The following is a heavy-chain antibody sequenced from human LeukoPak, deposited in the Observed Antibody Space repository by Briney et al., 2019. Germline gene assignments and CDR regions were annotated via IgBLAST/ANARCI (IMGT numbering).Heavy chain of an antibody. D-gene: IGHD1-26*01. V-gene: IGHV1-18*01. CDR3: ASFLYDSGSYSGY. CDR2: ISAYNGNT. CDR1: GYTFTSYG. J-gene: IGHJ4*02. Sequence: EASVKVSCKASGYTFTSYGISWVRQAPGQGLXXXXWISAYNGNTNYAQKLQGRVTMTTDTSTSTAYMELRSLRSDDTAVYYCASFLYDSGSYSGYWGQGTLVTVSS.